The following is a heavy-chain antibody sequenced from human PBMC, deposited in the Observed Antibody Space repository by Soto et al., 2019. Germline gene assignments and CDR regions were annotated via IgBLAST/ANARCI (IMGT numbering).Heavy chain of an antibody. CDR1: GFSLRTYT. CDR2: ISISSSDR. Sequence: GSLRLKWAAAGFSLRTYTMNWVRQAPGKGLEWVSSISISSSDRYYADSVRGRFTISRDKAKNALYLQMNSLRADDTAVYFCVRGMNPLFGGQGTLVTVSS. CDR3: VRGMNPLF. J-gene: IGHJ4*01. V-gene: IGHV3-21*06.